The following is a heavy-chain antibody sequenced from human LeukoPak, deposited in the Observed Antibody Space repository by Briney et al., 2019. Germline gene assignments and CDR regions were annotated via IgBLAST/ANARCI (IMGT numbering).Heavy chain of an antibody. CDR1: GFTFSTYE. Sequence: PGGSLRLSCAASGFTFSTYEMNWVRQAPGKGLEWLSYMSNNGRTIYYADSVKGRFTISRDNAKNSLYLQMNSLRAEDTAVYYCARVTEYYIDYWGQGTQVTVS. CDR3: ARVTEYYIDY. CDR2: MSNNGRTI. V-gene: IGHV3-48*03. J-gene: IGHJ4*02.